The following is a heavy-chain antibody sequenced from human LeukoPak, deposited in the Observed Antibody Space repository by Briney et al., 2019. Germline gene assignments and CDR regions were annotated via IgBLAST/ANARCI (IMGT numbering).Heavy chain of an antibody. CDR3: AREHSSSISDY. CDR2: INHSGST. CDR1: GGSFSGYY. V-gene: IGHV4-34*01. D-gene: IGHD6-6*01. J-gene: IGHJ4*02. Sequence: SETLSLTCAVYGGSFSGYYWSWIRQPPGKGLEWIGEINHSGSTNYNPSLKSRVTISVDTSKNQFSLKLSSVTAADTAVYYCAREHSSSISDYWGQGTLVTVSS.